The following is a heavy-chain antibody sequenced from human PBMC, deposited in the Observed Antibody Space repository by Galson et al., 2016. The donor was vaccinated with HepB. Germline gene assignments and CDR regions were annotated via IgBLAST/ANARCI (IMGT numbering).Heavy chain of an antibody. CDR1: GFNSYGYW. Sequence: SLRLSCAAAGFNSYGYWVSWVRQAPGRGLEGVANIREDGSEIYYMESVKGRFTISRDNAKSSLTLQMNILTAEDTAVYYCARGIMAAHWGMDVWGQGTTVIVSS. D-gene: IGHD3-16*01. J-gene: IGHJ6*02. CDR2: IREDGSEI. CDR3: ARGIMAAHWGMDV. V-gene: IGHV3-7*03.